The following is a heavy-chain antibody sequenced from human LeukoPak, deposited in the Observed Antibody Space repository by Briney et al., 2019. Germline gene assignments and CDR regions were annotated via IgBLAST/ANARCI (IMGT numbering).Heavy chain of an antibody. V-gene: IGHV3-23*01. CDR3: ARDIELST. J-gene: IGHJ3*01. CDR2: ISGSGGST. D-gene: IGHD3-16*02. CDR1: GFTFSSYA. Sequence: GGSLRLSCAASGFTFSSYAMSWVRQAPGKGLEWVSAISGSGGSTNYADSVEGRFTISRDNSMNTLYLQMNSLRAEDTAIYYCARDIELSTWGLGTMVTVSS.